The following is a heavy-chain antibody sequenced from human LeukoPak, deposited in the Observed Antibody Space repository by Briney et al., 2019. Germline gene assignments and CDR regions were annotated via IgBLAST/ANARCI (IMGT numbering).Heavy chain of an antibody. CDR3: AKPIPYWYFDL. Sequence: GGSLRLACAASGFTFSSNDMSWVRQAPGKGLEWVSAISGDGGSTYADSVKGRFTISRDNSKNTLYLQMNSLRAEDTAIYYCAKPIPYWYFDLWGRGTLVTVSS. D-gene: IGHD2-21*01. V-gene: IGHV3-23*01. CDR2: ISGDGGST. CDR1: GFTFSSND. J-gene: IGHJ2*01.